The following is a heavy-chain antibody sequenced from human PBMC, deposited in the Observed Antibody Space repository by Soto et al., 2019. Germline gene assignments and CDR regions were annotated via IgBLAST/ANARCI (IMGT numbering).Heavy chain of an antibody. Sequence: ASVKVSCKASGFTFTSHGISWVRPAPGQRLEWMGWISAYNGNTNYAQKLQGRVTMTTDTSTSTAYMELRSLRADDTAVYYCARAEYYDILTGRNWFDPWGQGTLVTVSS. CDR2: ISAYNGNT. V-gene: IGHV1-18*01. CDR1: GFTFTSHG. J-gene: IGHJ5*02. CDR3: ARAEYYDILTGRNWFDP. D-gene: IGHD3-9*01.